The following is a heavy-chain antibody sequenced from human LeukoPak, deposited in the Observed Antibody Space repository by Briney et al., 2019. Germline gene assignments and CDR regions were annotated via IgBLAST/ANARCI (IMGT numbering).Heavy chain of an antibody. D-gene: IGHD3-16*01. J-gene: IGHJ5*02. CDR2: INPSGGDT. CDR3: ARVGGTLRFLEL. Sequence: ASVRVSCKASGFTFTSYYIHWVRLAPGQRLEWMGIINPSGGDTRFAQRFQGRVTMTRDTSTSTVYMELSSLRSEDTAVYYCARVGGTLRFLELWAQGTLVTVSS. CDR1: GFTFTSYY. V-gene: IGHV1-46*01.